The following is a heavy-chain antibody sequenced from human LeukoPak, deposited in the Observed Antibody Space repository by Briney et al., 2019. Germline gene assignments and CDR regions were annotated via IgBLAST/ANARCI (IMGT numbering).Heavy chain of an antibody. D-gene: IGHD1-14*01. CDR1: GGSISSYY. CDR3: ARRKARWFDP. V-gene: IGHV4-4*09. Sequence: SETLSLTCTVSGGSISSYYWSWIRQPPGKGLEWIGYIYTSGSTNYNPSLKSRVTISVDTSKNQFSPKLSSVTAADTAVYYCARRKARWFDPWGQGTLVTVSS. J-gene: IGHJ5*02. CDR2: IYTSGST.